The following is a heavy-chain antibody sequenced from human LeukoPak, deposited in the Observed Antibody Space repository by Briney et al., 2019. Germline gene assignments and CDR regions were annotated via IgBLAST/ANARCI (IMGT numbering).Heavy chain of an antibody. CDR1: GFTFSSYA. V-gene: IGHV3-21*01. Sequence: PGGSLRLSCAASGFTFSSYAMNWVRQAPGKGLEWVSSISSSSSYIYYADSVKGRFTISRDNAKNSLYLQMNSLRAEDTAVYYCARGLLSSSWYPTDLYYFDYWGQGTLVTVSS. CDR2: ISSSSSYI. D-gene: IGHD6-13*01. CDR3: ARGLLSSSWYPTDLYYFDY. J-gene: IGHJ4*02.